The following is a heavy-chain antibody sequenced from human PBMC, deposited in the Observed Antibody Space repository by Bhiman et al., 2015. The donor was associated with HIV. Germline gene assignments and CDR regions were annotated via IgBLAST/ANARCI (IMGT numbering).Heavy chain of an antibody. Sequence: EVQLMESGGGVVQPGGSLRLSCAASGFTFSSYWMSWVRQAPGKGLEWLSYISSSSSTIYYADSVKGRFTISRDNAKNSLYLQMNSLRAEDTAVYYCASGSGSVNLDHWGQGTLVTVSS. J-gene: IGHJ4*02. CDR2: ISSSSSTI. CDR3: ASGSGSVNLDH. D-gene: IGHD3-10*01. V-gene: IGHV3-48*01. CDR1: GFTFSSYW.